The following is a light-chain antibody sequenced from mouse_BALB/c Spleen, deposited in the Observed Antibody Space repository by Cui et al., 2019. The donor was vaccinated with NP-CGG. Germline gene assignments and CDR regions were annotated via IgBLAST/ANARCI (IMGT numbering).Light chain of an antibody. CDR2: GTN. V-gene: IGLV1*01. Sequence: QAVFTQESALTTSPGETVTLTCRSSTGAVTTSNYANWVQEKPDHLFTGLIGGTNNRAPGVPARFSGSLIGDKAALTITGAQTEDEAMYFCALWYSNHWVFGGGTKLTVL. CDR3: ALWYSNHWV. CDR1: TGAVTTSNY. J-gene: IGLJ1*01.